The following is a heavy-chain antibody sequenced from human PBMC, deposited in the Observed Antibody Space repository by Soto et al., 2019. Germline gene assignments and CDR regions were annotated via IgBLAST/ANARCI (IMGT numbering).Heavy chain of an antibody. CDR1: GYSITNGYY. CDR2: IYHSGNT. V-gene: IGHV4-38-2*01. D-gene: IGHD3-3*02. CDR3: ARVKLAGRGSFHD. Sequence: PSEILSLTCAVSGYSITNGYYWGWIRQPPGKGPEWIGSIYHSGNTYYNPSLKSRVTLSIDTSKNQFSLKLRSVTAADTAMYYCARVKLAGRGSFHDWGQGTLVTVSS. J-gene: IGHJ4*02.